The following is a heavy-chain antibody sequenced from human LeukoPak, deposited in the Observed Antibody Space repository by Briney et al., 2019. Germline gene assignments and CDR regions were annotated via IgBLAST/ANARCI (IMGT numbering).Heavy chain of an antibody. D-gene: IGHD3-22*01. CDR2: ISSSSSYI. CDR1: GFTFSSYS. Sequence: GESLKISCAASGFTFSSYSMNWVRQAPGKGLEWVSSISSSSSYIYYADSVKGRFTISRDNAKNSLYLQMNSLRAEDTAVYYCARDPANYYDSSSYYWGQGTLVTVSS. CDR3: ARDPANYYDSSSYY. J-gene: IGHJ4*02. V-gene: IGHV3-21*01.